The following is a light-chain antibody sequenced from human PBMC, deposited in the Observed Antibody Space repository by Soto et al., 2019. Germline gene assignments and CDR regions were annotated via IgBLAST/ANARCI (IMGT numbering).Light chain of an antibody. J-gene: IGKJ4*01. V-gene: IGKV3-11*01. CDR3: QQRSSWPLT. CDR1: QSVSSY. Sequence: EIELTQSPATLSLSPGERATLSCRASQSVSSYLAWYQQKPGQAPRLLIYDASNRATGIPARFSGSGSGTDFTLTISSLEPEDFAVYFCQQRSSWPLTFGGGTKV. CDR2: DAS.